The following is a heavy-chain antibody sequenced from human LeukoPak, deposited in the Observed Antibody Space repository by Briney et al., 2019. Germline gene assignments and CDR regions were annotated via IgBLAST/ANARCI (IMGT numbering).Heavy chain of an antibody. CDR2: IYTSGST. Sequence: SETLSLTCTVSGGSISSGSYYWRWIRQPAGKGLEWIGRIYTSGSTNYNPSLKSRVTISVDTSKNQFSLKLSSVTAADTAVYYWARDLESIVVEPAAIGGFDPWGQGTLVTVSS. CDR3: ARDLESIVVEPAAIGGFDP. D-gene: IGHD2-2*02. CDR1: GGSISSGSYY. J-gene: IGHJ5*02. V-gene: IGHV4-61*02.